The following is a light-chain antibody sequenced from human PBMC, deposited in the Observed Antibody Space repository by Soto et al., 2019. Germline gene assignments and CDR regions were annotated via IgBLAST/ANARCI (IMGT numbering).Light chain of an antibody. Sequence: EIVLTQSPGTLSLSPGERATLSCRASQSFRNNYLAWYQQKLGQAPRLLIYSSSTRATGIPDRFSGSGSGTYFTLTISRLEPEDSAVYYCQQYDTSPHLTFGGGTKVEIK. CDR1: QSFRNNY. V-gene: IGKV3-20*01. CDR2: SSS. J-gene: IGKJ4*01. CDR3: QQYDTSPHLT.